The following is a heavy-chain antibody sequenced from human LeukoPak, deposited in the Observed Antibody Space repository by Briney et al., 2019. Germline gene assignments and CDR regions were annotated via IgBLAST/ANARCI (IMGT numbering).Heavy chain of an antibody. J-gene: IGHJ4*02. CDR2: ISGSGGST. D-gene: IGHD6-6*01. CDR3: AKAIVGSSLVWPPDY. CDR1: GFTFNSYA. Sequence: RGSLRLSCAASGFTFNSYAMSWVRQAPGKGLEWVSAISGSGGSTYYADSVKGRFTISRDNSKNTLYLQMNSLRAEDTAVYYCAKAIVGSSLVWPPDYWGQGTLVTVSS. V-gene: IGHV3-23*01.